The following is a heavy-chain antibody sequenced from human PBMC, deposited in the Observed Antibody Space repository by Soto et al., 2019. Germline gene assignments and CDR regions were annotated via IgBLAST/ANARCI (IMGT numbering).Heavy chain of an antibody. CDR3: GREYSGYDSSYYYGMDV. V-gene: IGHV1-69*02. D-gene: IGHD5-12*01. J-gene: IGHJ6*02. CDR2: IIPILGIA. Sequence: QVQLVQSGAEVKKPGSSVKVSCKASGGTFSSYTISWVRQAPGQGLEWMGRIIPILGIANYAQKFQGRVTITADKSTSTAYMELSSLRSEDTAVYYCGREYSGYDSSYYYGMDVWGQGTTVTVSS. CDR1: GGTFSSYT.